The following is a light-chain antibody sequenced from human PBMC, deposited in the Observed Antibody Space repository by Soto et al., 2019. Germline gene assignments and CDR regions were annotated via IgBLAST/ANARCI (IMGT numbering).Light chain of an antibody. CDR1: QSLLHSNGENY. V-gene: IGKV2-28*01. CDR2: LAS. Sequence: DIVMTQSPLSLPVTPGEPASISCRSSQSLLHSNGENYLDWYLQKPGQSPQLLIYLASKRASGVPDRFSGSGSGSDFTLKISRVEAEYVGVYYCTQALQIPTFGQGTKVDIK. CDR3: TQALQIPT. J-gene: IGKJ1*01.